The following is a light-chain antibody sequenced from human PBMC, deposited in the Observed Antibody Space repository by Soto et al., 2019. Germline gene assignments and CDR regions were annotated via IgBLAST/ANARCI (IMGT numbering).Light chain of an antibody. V-gene: IGKV3-20*01. CDR3: QQYGSLSWT. CDR1: QSVSSN. CDR2: GAS. J-gene: IGKJ1*01. Sequence: EVVMTPPPAILFVSPGESATLSCRASQSVSSNLAWYQQKPGQAPRLLIFGASGRATGIPDRFSGSGSGTDFTLTISRLEPEDFAVYYCQQYGSLSWTFGQGTKG.